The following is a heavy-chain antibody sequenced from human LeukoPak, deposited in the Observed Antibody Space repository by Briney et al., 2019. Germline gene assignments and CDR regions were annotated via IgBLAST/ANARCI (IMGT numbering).Heavy chain of an antibody. V-gene: IGHV4-38-2*01. CDR2: IFHSGSA. CDR3: ASPRGTYIDY. CDR1: GYSISTGYF. Sequence: PSETLSLTCAVSGYSISTGYFWGWIRQSPGQGLEWIGSIFHSGSASYNPSFKSRVTLSVDTSKNEFSLKLTSVTATDTAIYYCASPRGTYIDYWGQGTQATVSS. D-gene: IGHD3-16*01. J-gene: IGHJ4*02.